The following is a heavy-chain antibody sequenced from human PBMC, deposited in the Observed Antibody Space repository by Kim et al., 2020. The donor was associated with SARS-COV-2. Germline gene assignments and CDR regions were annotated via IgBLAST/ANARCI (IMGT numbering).Heavy chain of an antibody. CDR1: GGSFSGYY. Sequence: SETLSLTCAVYGGSFSGYYWSWIRQPPGKGLEWIGEINHSGSTNYNPSLKSRVTISVDTSKNQFSLKLSSVTAADTAVYYCARGHPPRWWELPPPRWFDPWGQGTLVTVSS. V-gene: IGHV4-34*01. J-gene: IGHJ5*02. CDR2: INHSGST. CDR3: ARGHPPRWWELPPPRWFDP. D-gene: IGHD1-26*01.